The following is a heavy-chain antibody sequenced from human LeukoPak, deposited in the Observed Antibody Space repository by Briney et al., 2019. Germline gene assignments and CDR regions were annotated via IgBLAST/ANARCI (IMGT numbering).Heavy chain of an antibody. D-gene: IGHD2-21*02. CDR2: ISYDGSNK. CDR1: GFTFSSYA. V-gene: IGHV3-30-3*01. CDR3: ARDGEGYCGGDCYPEYFQH. J-gene: IGHJ1*01. Sequence: PGGSLRLSCAASGFTFSSYAMHWVRQAPGKGLEWVAVISYDGSNKYYADSVKGRFTISRDNSKNTLYLQMNSLRAEDTAVYYCARDGEGYCGGDCYPEYFQHWGQGTLVTVSS.